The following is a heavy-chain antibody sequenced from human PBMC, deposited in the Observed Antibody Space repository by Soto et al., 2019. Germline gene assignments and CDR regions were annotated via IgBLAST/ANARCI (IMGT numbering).Heavy chain of an antibody. Sequence: SETLSLTCTVSGGSVSSGSYYWSWIRQPPGKGLEWIGYIYYSGSTNYNPSLKSRVTISVDTSKNQFSLKLSSVTAADTAVYYCARDGGNSDGFDYWGQGTLVTVSS. CDR2: IYYSGST. CDR3: ARDGGNSDGFDY. J-gene: IGHJ4*02. V-gene: IGHV4-61*01. D-gene: IGHD2-21*02. CDR1: GGSVSSGSYY.